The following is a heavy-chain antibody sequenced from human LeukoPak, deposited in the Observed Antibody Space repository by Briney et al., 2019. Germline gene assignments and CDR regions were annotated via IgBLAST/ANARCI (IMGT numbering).Heavy chain of an antibody. Sequence: PGGSLRLSCAASGFSFSNFAMSWVRQAPGKGLEWVSLIIGSSGDTFYADSVKGRFTISRDNAKDTLYLQMNSLRAEDTAVYYCAKAGGSAWYEYWGQGSLVTVSS. CDR1: GFSFSNFA. V-gene: IGHV3-23*01. J-gene: IGHJ4*02. CDR2: IIGSSGDT. CDR3: AKAGGSAWYEY. D-gene: IGHD6-13*01.